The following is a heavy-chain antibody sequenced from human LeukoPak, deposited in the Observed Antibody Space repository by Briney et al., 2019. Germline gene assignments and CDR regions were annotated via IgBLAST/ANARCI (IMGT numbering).Heavy chain of an antibody. CDR2: IYRNGNT. D-gene: IGHD4-11*01. V-gene: IGHV4-38-2*01. Sequence: PSETLSLTCAVSGFFISSGYYWGWIRQPPGKGLEWIASIYRNGNTFYNPSLQSRVTISVDTSRSQISLQLGSATAADTAVYYCARAYSRTPGDYYFDAWGQGTVVTVYS. CDR1: GFFISSGYY. J-gene: IGHJ4*02. CDR3: ARAYSRTPGDYYFDA.